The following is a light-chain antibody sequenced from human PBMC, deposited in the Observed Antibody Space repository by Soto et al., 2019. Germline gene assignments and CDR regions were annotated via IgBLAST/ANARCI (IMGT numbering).Light chain of an antibody. CDR3: QQRSNWPHT. Sequence: EIVLTQSPATLSLSPGERATLSCRASKSVSSYLAWYQQKPGQAPRLLNYDESNRATGIPARFSGSGSGTDFTLTISSLEPEDFAVYYCQQRSNWPHTFGGGTKVEIK. CDR2: DES. V-gene: IGKV3-11*01. J-gene: IGKJ4*02. CDR1: KSVSSY.